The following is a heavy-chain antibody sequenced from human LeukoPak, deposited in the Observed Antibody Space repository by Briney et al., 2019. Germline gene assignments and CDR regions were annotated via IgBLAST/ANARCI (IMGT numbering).Heavy chain of an antibody. Sequence: PSETLSLTCTVSGGSISSYYWSWIRQPPGKGLEWIGYIYHSGSTYYNPSLKSRVTISVDTSKNQFSLKLSSVTAADTAVYYCARAGRITMIVVVISGAFDIWGQGTMVTVSS. D-gene: IGHD3-22*01. CDR2: IYHSGST. J-gene: IGHJ3*02. V-gene: IGHV4-59*08. CDR3: ARAGRITMIVVVISGAFDI. CDR1: GGSISSYY.